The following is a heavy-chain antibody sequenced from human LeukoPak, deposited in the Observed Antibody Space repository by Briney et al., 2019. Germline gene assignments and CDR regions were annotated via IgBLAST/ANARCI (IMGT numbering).Heavy chain of an antibody. CDR2: VYSSGST. J-gene: IGHJ4*02. D-gene: IGHD5-18*01. Sequence: SETLSLTFTVPGGSISNYYWILIRQPPGKRLEWIGYVYSSGSTNYNPTPKSRVTLSIDTSENQFSLKLSSMTAADTAVYYCARCDSVTALDYWGQRTQVTVSS. V-gene: IGHV4-59*01. CDR1: GGSISNYY. CDR3: ARCDSVTALDY.